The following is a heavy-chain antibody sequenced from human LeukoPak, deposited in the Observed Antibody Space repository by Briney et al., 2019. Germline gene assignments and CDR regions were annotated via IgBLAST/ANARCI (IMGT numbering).Heavy chain of an antibody. Sequence: GGSLRLSCAASGFTFSSYAMSWVRQAPGKGLEWVANIKQDGSEKYYVDAVKGRFTVSRDNAKNSLYLQMNSLRAEDTAVYYCARDGGDYGDYDYWGQETLVTVSS. CDR2: IKQDGSEK. V-gene: IGHV3-7*01. CDR1: GFTFSSYA. CDR3: ARDGGDYGDYDY. D-gene: IGHD4-17*01. J-gene: IGHJ4*02.